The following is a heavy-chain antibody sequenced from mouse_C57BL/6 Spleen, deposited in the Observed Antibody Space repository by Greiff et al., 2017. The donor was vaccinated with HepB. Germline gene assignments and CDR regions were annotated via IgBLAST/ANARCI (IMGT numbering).Heavy chain of an antibody. J-gene: IGHJ2*01. V-gene: IGHV3-6*01. CDR2: ISYDGSN. CDR1: GYSITSGYY. Sequence: EVQLQESGPGLVKPSQSLSLTCSVTGYSITSGYYWNWIRQFPGNKLEWMGYISYDGSNNYNPSLKNRISITRDTSKNQFFLKLNSVTTEDTATYYCARSYYDYDGRYYFDYWGQGTTLTVSS. CDR3: ARSYYDYDGRYYFDY. D-gene: IGHD2-4*01.